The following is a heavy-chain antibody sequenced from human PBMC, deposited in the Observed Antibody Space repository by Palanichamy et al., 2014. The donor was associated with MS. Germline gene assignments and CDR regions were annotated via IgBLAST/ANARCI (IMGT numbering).Heavy chain of an antibody. Sequence: QVQLVQSGAEVKKPGASVKVSCKSSGYTFTTYPIHWVRQAPGQRLEWMGWINAGNGNTKYSQKFQGRVTITRDTSATTAYMELSSLRSEDTAVYYCARVPVYAFDIWGQGTMVTVSS. CDR1: GYTFTTYP. CDR3: ARVPVYAFDI. J-gene: IGHJ3*02. V-gene: IGHV1-3*01. CDR2: INAGNGNT.